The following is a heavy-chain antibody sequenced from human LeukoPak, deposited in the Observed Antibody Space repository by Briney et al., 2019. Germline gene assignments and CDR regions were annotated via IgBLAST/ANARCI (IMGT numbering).Heavy chain of an antibody. Sequence: PGGSLRLSRAASGFTFSSYGVHWVRQAPGKGLEWVAVIWYDGSNKYYAESVKGRFTISRDNSKNTLYLQMNSLRVEDTALYYCARLGVRWSIDYWGQGTLVSVSS. CDR2: IWYDGSNK. V-gene: IGHV3-33*01. D-gene: IGHD3-16*01. CDR3: ARLGVRWSIDY. CDR1: GFTFSSYG. J-gene: IGHJ4*02.